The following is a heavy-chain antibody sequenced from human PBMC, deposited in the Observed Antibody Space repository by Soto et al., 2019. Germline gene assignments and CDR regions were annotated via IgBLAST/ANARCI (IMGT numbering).Heavy chain of an antibody. CDR3: AREGLVVVTATQALDY. Sequence: PGGSLRLSCAASGFTFSSYEMNWVRQAPGKGLEWVSYISSSGSTIYYADSVKGRFTISRDNAKNSLYLQMNSLRAEDTAVYYCAREGLVVVTATQALDYWGQGTLVTVSS. CDR1: GFTFSSYE. V-gene: IGHV3-48*03. J-gene: IGHJ4*02. D-gene: IGHD2-21*02. CDR2: ISSSGSTI.